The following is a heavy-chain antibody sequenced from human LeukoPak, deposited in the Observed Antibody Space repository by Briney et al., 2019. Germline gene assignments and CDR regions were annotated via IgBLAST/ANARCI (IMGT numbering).Heavy chain of an antibody. D-gene: IGHD5-12*01. Sequence: SETLSLTCTVSGGSISSYYWSWIRQPPGKGLEWIGYIYYSGSTNYNPSLKSRVTISVEASKTQVSLKLSSVTAADTAVYYCARQRVCGPYSGYDSVGGPAFDIWGQGTTVTVSS. J-gene: IGHJ3*02. CDR2: IYYSGST. V-gene: IGHV4-59*08. CDR3: ARQRVCGPYSGYDSVGGPAFDI. CDR1: GGSISSYY.